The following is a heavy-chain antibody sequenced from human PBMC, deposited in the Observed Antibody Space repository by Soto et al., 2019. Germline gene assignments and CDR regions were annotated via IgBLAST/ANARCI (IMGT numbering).Heavy chain of an antibody. CDR1: GFTFDDYA. Sequence: LRLSCAASGFTFDDYAMHWVRQAPGKGLEWVSGISWNSGSIGYADSVKGRFTISRDNAKNSLYLQMNSLRAEDTALYYCAKDRPPYSSSWSIFDYWGQGTLVTVSS. J-gene: IGHJ4*02. CDR2: ISWNSGSI. D-gene: IGHD6-13*01. V-gene: IGHV3-9*01. CDR3: AKDRPPYSSSWSIFDY.